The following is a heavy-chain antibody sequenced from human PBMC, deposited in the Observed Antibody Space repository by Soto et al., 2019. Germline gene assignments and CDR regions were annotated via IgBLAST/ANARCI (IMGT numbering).Heavy chain of an antibody. Sequence: ASETLSLTCTVSGGSISSYYWSWIRQPPGKGLEWIGYIYYSGSTNYNPSLKSRVTISVDTSKNQFSLKLSSVTAADTAVYYCARTRTALKTFDYWGQGTLVTVSS. CDR3: ARTRTALKTFDY. CDR2: IYYSGST. CDR1: GGSISSYY. J-gene: IGHJ4*02. V-gene: IGHV4-59*01.